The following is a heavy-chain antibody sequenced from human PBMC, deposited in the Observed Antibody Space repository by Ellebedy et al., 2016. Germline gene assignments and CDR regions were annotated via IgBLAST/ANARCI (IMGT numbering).Heavy chain of an antibody. CDR2: SNQSGNT. Sequence: SETLSLXXAVYGGTFSGYYWSWIRQSPGKGLEWIGESNQSGNTNYNPSLKSRVTVSVDTSKHQFSLKVISVTAADTAVYYCARGRDYSGNSGFSDYWGQGTLVTVSS. CDR1: GGTFSGYY. J-gene: IGHJ4*02. D-gene: IGHD4-23*01. V-gene: IGHV4-34*01. CDR3: ARGRDYSGNSGFSDY.